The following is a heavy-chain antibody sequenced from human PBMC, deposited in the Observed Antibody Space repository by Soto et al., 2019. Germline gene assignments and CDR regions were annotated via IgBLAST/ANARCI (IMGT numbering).Heavy chain of an antibody. V-gene: IGHV1-18*01. CDR2: VSAKNGHT. J-gene: IGHJ6*02. Sequence: ASVKVSCKASGFTFSNHGLNWVRQAPGQGLEWMGWVSAKNGHTNYAQNLQGRVSMTTGTSTSTAYMELRGLRFDDTAVYYCARDIESVTAKHFFYYYAMDVWGQGTTVTVSS. D-gene: IGHD2-8*01. CDR1: GFTFSNHG. CDR3: ARDIESVTAKHFFYYYAMDV.